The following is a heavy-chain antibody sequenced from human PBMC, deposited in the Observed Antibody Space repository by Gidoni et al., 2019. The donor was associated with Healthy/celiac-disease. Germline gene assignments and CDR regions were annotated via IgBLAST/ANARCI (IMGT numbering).Heavy chain of an antibody. J-gene: IGHJ3*02. CDR2: ISYDGSNK. D-gene: IGHD5-12*01. V-gene: IGHV3-30*18. CDR1: GFTFSRYG. CDR3: AKDEGDGYNLDAFDI. Sequence: QVKLVESGGGVGQPGRSLRLSCAASGFTFSRYGMHWVRQAPGKGLEWVAVISYDGSNKYYADSVKGRFTISRDNSKNTLYLQMNSLRAEDTAVYYCAKDEGDGYNLDAFDIWGQGTMVTVSS.